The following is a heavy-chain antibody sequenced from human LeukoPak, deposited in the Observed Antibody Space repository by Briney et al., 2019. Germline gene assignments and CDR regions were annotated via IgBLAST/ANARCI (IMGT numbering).Heavy chain of an antibody. CDR3: AKDQDVVVVAATDY. CDR1: GFTFSSYA. D-gene: IGHD2-15*01. J-gene: IGHJ4*02. Sequence: GGSLRLSCAASGFTFSSYAMSWVRQAPGKGLEWVSAISGSGGSTYYADSVEGRFTISRDNSKNTLYLQMNSLRAEDTAVYYCAKDQDVVVVAATDYWGQGTLVTVSS. CDR2: ISGSGGST. V-gene: IGHV3-23*01.